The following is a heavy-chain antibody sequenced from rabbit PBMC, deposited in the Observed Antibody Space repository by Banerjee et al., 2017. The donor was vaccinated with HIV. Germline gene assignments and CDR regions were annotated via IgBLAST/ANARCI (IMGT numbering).Heavy chain of an antibody. Sequence: QSLEESGGDLVKSGASLTLTCTASGFSFCSNYYMSWVRQTPGQGLEWIASFYVGSSVTNHYASWAKGRYAISKTTSTTVTLQMTSLTAADTATYFYAREDYSSAWGAVLWGPDTLVTVS. CDR1: GFSFCSNYY. CDR3: AREDYSSAWGAVL. D-gene: IGHD4-1*01. V-gene: IGHV1S40*01. CDR2: FYVGSSVTN. J-gene: IGHJ4*01.